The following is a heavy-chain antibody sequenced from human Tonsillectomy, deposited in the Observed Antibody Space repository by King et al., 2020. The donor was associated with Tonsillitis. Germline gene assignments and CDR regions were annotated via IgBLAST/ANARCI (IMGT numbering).Heavy chain of an antibody. CDR2: VSKDGSRQ. CDR3: AKESDGYNHFDF. Sequence: VQLVESGGGVVQPGRSLRLSCAASGFTFTNYGMHWVRQAPGKGLEWVGIVSKDGSRQYYADSVKGRFTISRDNSKNTLYLQMNSLTTEDTAVYYCAKESDGYNHFDFWGQGTLVSVSS. CDR1: GFTFTNYG. D-gene: IGHD5-24*01. J-gene: IGHJ4*02. V-gene: IGHV3-30*18.